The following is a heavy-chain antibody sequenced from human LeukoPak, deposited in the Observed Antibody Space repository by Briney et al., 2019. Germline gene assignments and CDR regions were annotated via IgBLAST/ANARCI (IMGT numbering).Heavy chain of an antibody. CDR3: ASTNYYDSSGYSILFDY. V-gene: IGHV3-21*01. CDR1: GFTFSSYS. D-gene: IGHD3-22*01. J-gene: IGHJ4*02. CDR2: ISSSSSYI. Sequence: GGSLRLSCAASGFTFSSYSMNWVRQAPGKGLEWVSSISSSSSYIYYADSVTGRFTISRDNAKNSLYLQMNSLRAEDTAVYYCASTNYYDSSGYSILFDYWGQGTLVTVSS.